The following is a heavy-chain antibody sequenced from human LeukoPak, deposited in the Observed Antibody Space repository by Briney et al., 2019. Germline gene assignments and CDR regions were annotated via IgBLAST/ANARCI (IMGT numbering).Heavy chain of an antibody. J-gene: IGHJ4*02. Sequence: GGSLRLSCAASGFSFRDYAMHWVRQSPGKGLEWVAVTSYDESTKYYVDSVRGRFTISRDNSKNTLFLQMNSLRDEDTAFYYCARDRDWLRDFDYWGQGTLVIVSS. CDR3: ARDRDWLRDFDY. D-gene: IGHD5-12*01. CDR2: TSYDESTK. CDR1: GFSFRDYA. V-gene: IGHV3-30*04.